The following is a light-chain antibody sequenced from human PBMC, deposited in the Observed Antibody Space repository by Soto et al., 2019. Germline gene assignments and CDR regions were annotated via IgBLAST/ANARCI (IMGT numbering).Light chain of an antibody. CDR3: QQYNNWPPT. Sequence: EIVMTQSPATLSVSPGERATLSCRASQSVSSSYLAWYQQKPGKAPRLLIYRASSRATGIPERFSGSGSGTDFTLTISRLEPEDFAVYYCQQYNNWPPTFGQGTKVDIK. J-gene: IGKJ1*01. CDR1: QSVSSSY. CDR2: RAS. V-gene: IGKV3-20*01.